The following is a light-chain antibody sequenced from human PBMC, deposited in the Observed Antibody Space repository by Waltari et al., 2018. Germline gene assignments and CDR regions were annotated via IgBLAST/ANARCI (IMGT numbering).Light chain of an antibody. V-gene: IGLV2-8*01. CDR3: SSYACSNNLV. Sequence: QSALTQPPSASGSPGQSVTISCTGTSSDIGGYKYVSWYRQHPGKGPKLLIYEVSKRPSGVPNRFSGSKSGNTASLTVSGLQAEDEADYYCSSYACSNNLVFGTGTKVTVL. CDR2: EVS. J-gene: IGLJ1*01. CDR1: SSDIGGYKY.